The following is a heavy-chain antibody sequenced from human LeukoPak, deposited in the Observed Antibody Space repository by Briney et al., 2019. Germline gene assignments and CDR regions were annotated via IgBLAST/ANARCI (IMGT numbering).Heavy chain of an antibody. CDR2: INPNSAGT. V-gene: IGHV1-2*02. Sequence: ASVKVSCKASGYTFTDYYLHWLRQDPGQGLEWVGWINPNSAGTAYAQEFQGRVTMTRDTSNSTAYMELSRLRPDDTAVYYCARAAWSATSKFDSWGQGTRVSVCS. J-gene: IGHJ5*01. CDR1: GYTFTDYY. D-gene: IGHD6-13*01. CDR3: ARAAWSATSKFDS.